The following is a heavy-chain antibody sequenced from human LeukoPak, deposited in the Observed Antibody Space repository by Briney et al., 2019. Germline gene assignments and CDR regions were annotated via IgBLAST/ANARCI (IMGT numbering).Heavy chain of an antibody. Sequence: GGSLRLSCAVSGFSVSDYSISWIRRSPGKGPEWISYVMSGRGSTNYADSVKGRFTISRDNAKNSVALQLDGLRAEDTAVYFCTRERRGSYYAFESWGQGTLVTVSS. CDR1: GFSVSDYS. D-gene: IGHD3-16*01. CDR3: TRERRGSYYAFES. V-gene: IGHV3-11*05. J-gene: IGHJ4*02. CDR2: VMSGRGST.